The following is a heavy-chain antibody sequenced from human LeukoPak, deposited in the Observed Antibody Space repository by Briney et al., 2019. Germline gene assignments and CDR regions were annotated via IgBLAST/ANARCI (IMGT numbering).Heavy chain of an antibody. V-gene: IGHV3-30*02. D-gene: IGHD6-6*01. CDR1: AFTLGSHG. Sequence: PGGSLRLSCAASAFTLGSHGMHWVRQAPGKGREWVAFIHSDGNNKYYADAVKGRFTISRDRPKNTLYLQMNSLRPEDTAVYYCARSLSAREYFDHWGQGTLLTVSS. J-gene: IGHJ1*01. CDR3: ARSLSAREYFDH. CDR2: IHSDGNNK.